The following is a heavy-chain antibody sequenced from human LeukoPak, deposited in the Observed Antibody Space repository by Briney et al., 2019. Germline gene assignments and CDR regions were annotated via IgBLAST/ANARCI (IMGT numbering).Heavy chain of an antibody. CDR2: ISSSSTI. J-gene: IGHJ4*02. D-gene: IGHD3-22*01. V-gene: IGHV3-48*01. CDR1: GFTFSSYS. CDR3: ASLKYYYDSSGYSFPLDY. Sequence: GGSLRLSCAASGFTFSSYSMNWVRQAPGKGLEWVSYISSSSTIYYADSVKGRFTISRDNAKNSLYLQMNSLRAEDTAVYYCASLKYYYDSSGYSFPLDYWGQGTLVTVSS.